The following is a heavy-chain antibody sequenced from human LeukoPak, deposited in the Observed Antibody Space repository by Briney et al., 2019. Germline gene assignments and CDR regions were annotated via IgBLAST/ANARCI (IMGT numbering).Heavy chain of an antibody. CDR3: ASAEQPRPGAFDI. V-gene: IGHV1-8*03. CDR1: GYTFTSYD. CDR2: MNPNSGNT. D-gene: IGHD6-13*01. J-gene: IGHJ3*02. Sequence: GASVKVSCKASGYTFTSYDINWVRQATGQGLEWMGWMNPNSGNTGYAQKFQGRVTITRNTSISTAYMELSSLRSEDTAVYYCASAEQPRPGAFDIWGQGTMVTVSS.